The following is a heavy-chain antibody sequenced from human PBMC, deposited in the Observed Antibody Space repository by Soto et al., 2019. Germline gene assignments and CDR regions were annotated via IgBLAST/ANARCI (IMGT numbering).Heavy chain of an antibody. J-gene: IGHJ4*02. Sequence: EVPLVESGGGLVEPGGSLRLSCAASGFTFSNAWMDWVRQAPGKGLQWVGRIKTKAEGETTIYAAPVEGRFTNSREDSKNTLYLQMNSLKPGATAVYYCTSNYNFEYWGRGTLVTVSA. V-gene: IGHV3-15*01. CDR1: GFTFSNAW. D-gene: IGHD1-7*01. CDR3: TSNYNFEY. CDR2: IKTKAEGETT.